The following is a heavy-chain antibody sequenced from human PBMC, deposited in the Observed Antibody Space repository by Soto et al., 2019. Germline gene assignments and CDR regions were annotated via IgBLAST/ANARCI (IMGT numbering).Heavy chain of an antibody. Sequence: QVQLVESGGGVVQPGRSLRLSCAASGFTFSSYGMHWVRQAPGKGLEWVAVISYDGSNKYYADSVKGRFTISRDNSKNTLYLQMNSLRAEDTAVYYCASTVAGDYYGMDVWGQGTTVTVSS. CDR3: ASTVAGDYYGMDV. J-gene: IGHJ6*02. D-gene: IGHD6-19*01. CDR2: ISYDGSNK. V-gene: IGHV3-30*03. CDR1: GFTFSSYG.